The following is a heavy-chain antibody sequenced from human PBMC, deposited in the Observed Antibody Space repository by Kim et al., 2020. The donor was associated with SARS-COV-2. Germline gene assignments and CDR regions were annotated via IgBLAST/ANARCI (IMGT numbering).Heavy chain of an antibody. V-gene: IGHV3-13*04. CDR2: IGTAGDT. D-gene: IGHD2-2*01. Sequence: GGSLRLSCAASGFTFSSYDMHWVRQATGKGLEWVSAIGTAGDTYYPGSVKGRFTISRENAKNSLYLQMNSLRAGDTAVYYCARPGSSVVVPAAMSRGFYYYYYGMDVWGQGTTVTVSS. CDR3: ARPGSSVVVPAAMSRGFYYYYYGMDV. J-gene: IGHJ6*02. CDR1: GFTFSSYD.